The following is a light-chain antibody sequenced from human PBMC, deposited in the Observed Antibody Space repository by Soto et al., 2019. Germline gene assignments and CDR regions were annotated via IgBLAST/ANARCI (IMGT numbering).Light chain of an antibody. J-gene: IGKJ4*01. V-gene: IGKV1-33*01. CDR1: QDISNY. CDR3: QQYDNLPLT. Sequence: DIQMTQSPSSLSASVGDRVTITCQASQDISNYLNWYQQKPGKAPKLLIYDASNLETGVPSRLSGSGSGTDFTFTSSSLQPEDIATYYWQQYDNLPLTCGGGTKVEIK. CDR2: DAS.